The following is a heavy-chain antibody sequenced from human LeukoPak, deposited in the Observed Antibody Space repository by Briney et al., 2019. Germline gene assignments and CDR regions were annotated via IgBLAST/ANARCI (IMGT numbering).Heavy chain of an antibody. J-gene: IGHJ4*02. CDR2: IYTSGST. Sequence: SETLSLTCTVSGGSISSYYWSWIRQPAGKGLEWIGRIYTSGSTNYNPSLKSRVTMSVDTSKNQFSLKLSSVTAADTAVYYCARNSPGYYGSGSYYARGFDYWGQGTLVTVSS. CDR1: GGSISSYY. D-gene: IGHD3-10*01. V-gene: IGHV4-4*07. CDR3: ARNSPGYYGSGSYYARGFDY.